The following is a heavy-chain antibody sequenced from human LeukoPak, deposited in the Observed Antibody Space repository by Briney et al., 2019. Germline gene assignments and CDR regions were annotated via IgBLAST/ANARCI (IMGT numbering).Heavy chain of an antibody. Sequence: GGSLRLSCAASGFTFSSYSMNWVRQAPGKGLEWVSSISSSSSYIYHADSVKGRFTISRDNAKNSLYLQMNSLRAEDTAVYYCAKPLAAAGYFDYWGQGTLVTVSS. CDR3: AKPLAAAGYFDY. V-gene: IGHV3-21*01. J-gene: IGHJ4*02. D-gene: IGHD6-13*01. CDR2: ISSSSSYI. CDR1: GFTFSSYS.